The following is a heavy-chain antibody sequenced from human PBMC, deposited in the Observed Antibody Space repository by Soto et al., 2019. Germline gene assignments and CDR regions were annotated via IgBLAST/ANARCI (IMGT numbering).Heavy chain of an antibody. V-gene: IGHV4-30-4*01. CDR3: ARASGRWLPPPHLDY. CDR2: IYYSGST. D-gene: IGHD1-26*01. CDR1: GGSVSNDDYY. J-gene: IGHJ4*02. Sequence: QVHLQESGPGLVKPSQTLSLTCTVSGGSVSNDDYYWSWIRQPPGKGLQWIGYIYYSGSTYYNPSLTSRLSLSVYTSKNQFSLNLRSVTAADTAVYYCARASGRWLPPPHLDYWGQGTLVTVSS.